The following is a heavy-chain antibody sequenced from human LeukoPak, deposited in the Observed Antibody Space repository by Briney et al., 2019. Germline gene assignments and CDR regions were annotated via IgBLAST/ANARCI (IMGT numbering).Heavy chain of an antibody. D-gene: IGHD3-10*01. CDR2: ISSSSSYI. V-gene: IGHV3-21*01. CDR1: GFTFSSYS. Sequence: GGSLRLSCVASGFTFSSYSMNWVRQAPGKGLEWVSSISSSSSYIYYADSVKGRFTISRDNAKNSLYLQMNSLRAEDTAVYYCARILYGSGSYRDDYWGQGTLVTVSS. CDR3: ARILYGSGSYRDDY. J-gene: IGHJ4*02.